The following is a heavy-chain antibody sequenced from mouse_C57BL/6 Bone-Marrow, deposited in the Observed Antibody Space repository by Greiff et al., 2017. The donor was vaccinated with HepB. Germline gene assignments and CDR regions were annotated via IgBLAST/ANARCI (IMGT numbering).Heavy chain of an antibody. Sequence: VQGVESGPGLVAPSQSLSITCTVSGFSLTSYAISWVRQPPGKGLEWLGVIWTGGGTNYNSALKSRLSISKDNSKSQVFLKMNSLQTDDTARYYCARIYDYDVDAMDYWGQGTSVTVSS. CDR3: ARIYDYDVDAMDY. D-gene: IGHD2-4*01. J-gene: IGHJ4*01. CDR1: GFSLTSYA. CDR2: IWTGGGT. V-gene: IGHV2-9-1*01.